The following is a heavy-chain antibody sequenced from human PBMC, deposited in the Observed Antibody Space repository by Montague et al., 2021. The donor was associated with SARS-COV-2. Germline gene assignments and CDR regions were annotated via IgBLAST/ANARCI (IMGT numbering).Heavy chain of an antibody. Sequence: SETLSLTCTVSGGSISNYYWSRIRQPPGRGLEWIGYIYHSGSTDYSPSLKSRVTISLDTSKNQFSLKVTSVTAADTAVYYCARGGGYYNYGLDVWGPGTTVTVSS. CDR1: GGSISNYY. J-gene: IGHJ6*02. CDR3: ARGGGYYNYGLDV. D-gene: IGHD3-22*01. CDR2: IYHSGST. V-gene: IGHV4-59*01.